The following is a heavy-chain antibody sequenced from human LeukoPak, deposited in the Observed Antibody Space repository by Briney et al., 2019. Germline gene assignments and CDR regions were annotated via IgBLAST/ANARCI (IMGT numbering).Heavy chain of an antibody. Sequence: GGSLRLSCAASGFTFSSYSMNWVRQAPGKGLEWVSSISSSSSYIYYADSVKGRFTISRDNSRNTLYLQMNSLRAEDTAVYYCAREAEGHYYDSSGYYYLYWYFDLWGRGTLVTVSS. CDR1: GFTFSSYS. CDR3: AREAEGHYYDSSGYYYLYWYFDL. V-gene: IGHV3-21*04. D-gene: IGHD3-22*01. J-gene: IGHJ2*01. CDR2: ISSSSSYI.